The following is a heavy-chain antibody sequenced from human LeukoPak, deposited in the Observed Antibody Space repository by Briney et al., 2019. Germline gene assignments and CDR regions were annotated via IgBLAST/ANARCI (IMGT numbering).Heavy chain of an antibody. D-gene: IGHD3-10*01. J-gene: IGHJ4*02. Sequence: GESLKISYKGSGYSFTNYWIGWVRQMPGKGLEWMGVIYPGDSDTRYSPSFQGQVTISADKSISTAYLQWSSLKASDTATYYCARQYSGTYYRSFDYWGQGTLVTVSS. CDR2: IYPGDSDT. CDR1: GYSFTNYW. V-gene: IGHV5-51*01. CDR3: ARQYSGTYYRSFDY.